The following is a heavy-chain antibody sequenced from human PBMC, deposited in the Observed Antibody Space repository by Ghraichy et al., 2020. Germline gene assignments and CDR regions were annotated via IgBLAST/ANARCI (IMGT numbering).Heavy chain of an antibody. V-gene: IGHV3-21*01. Sequence: GGSLRLSCAASGFTFTSYTMSWVRQAPGKGLEWVSSISSSSGYKYYADSLKGRFTISRDNAKNSLYLQMNSLRAEDTAVYYCARDNYDSSGSDYWGQGTLVTVSS. CDR2: ISSSSGYK. D-gene: IGHD3-22*01. CDR1: GFTFTSYT. J-gene: IGHJ4*02. CDR3: ARDNYDSSGSDY.